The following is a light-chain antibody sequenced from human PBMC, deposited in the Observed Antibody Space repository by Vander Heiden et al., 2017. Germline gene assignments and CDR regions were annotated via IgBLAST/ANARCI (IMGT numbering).Light chain of an antibody. Sequence: EIVLTQSPATLSLSPGERATLSCRASQSVSSYLAWYQQKPGQPPRLLIYAASDRATGIPARFTGSGSGTDFTLTISSLEPEDFAVYYCQQRSSWPLTFGGGTKVEIK. CDR3: QQRSSWPLT. CDR1: QSVSSY. J-gene: IGKJ4*01. V-gene: IGKV3-11*01. CDR2: AAS.